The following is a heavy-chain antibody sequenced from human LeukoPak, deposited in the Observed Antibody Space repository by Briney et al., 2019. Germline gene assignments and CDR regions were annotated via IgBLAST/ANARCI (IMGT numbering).Heavy chain of an antibody. V-gene: IGHV4-34*01. J-gene: IGHJ4*02. CDR1: GGSFSGYY. CDR2: INHSGST. D-gene: IGHD5-12*01. Sequence: SETLSLTCAVYGGSFSGYYWSWIRQPPGKGLEWIGEINHSGSTNYNPSLKSRATISVDTSKNQFSLKLSSVTAADTAVYYCARAGYSGYPSWGQGTLVTVSS. CDR3: ARAGYSGYPS.